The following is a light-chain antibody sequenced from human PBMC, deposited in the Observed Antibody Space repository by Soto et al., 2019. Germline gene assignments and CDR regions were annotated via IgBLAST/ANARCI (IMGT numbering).Light chain of an antibody. Sequence: DIQLTQSPSFLSASVGDRVTITCRARQGISSYLAWYQQKPGQAPKFLIYDASTLESGVPSRFSGSGSGTEFTLTITSLQPEDFATYYCQQLNSYPLTFGGGTKVEIK. CDR2: DAS. CDR3: QQLNSYPLT. J-gene: IGKJ4*01. CDR1: QGISSY. V-gene: IGKV1-9*01.